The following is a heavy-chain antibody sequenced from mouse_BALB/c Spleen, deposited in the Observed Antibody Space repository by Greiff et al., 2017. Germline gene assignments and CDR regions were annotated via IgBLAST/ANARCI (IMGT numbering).Heavy chain of an antibody. CDR3: ASRYGNLYAMDD. CDR2: INPSNGRT. V-gene: IGHV1S81*02. D-gene: IGHD2-10*02. CDR1: GYTFTSYW. Sequence: QVQLQQPGAELVKPGASVKLSCKASGYTFTSYWMHWVKQRPGQGLEWIGEINPSNGRTNYNEKFKSKATRTVDKSSSTAYMQLSSLTSEDSAVYYCASRYGNLYAMDDWGQGTSVTVSS. J-gene: IGHJ4*01.